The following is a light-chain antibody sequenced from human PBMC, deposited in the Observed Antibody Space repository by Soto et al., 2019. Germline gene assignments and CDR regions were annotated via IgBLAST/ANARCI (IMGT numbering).Light chain of an antibody. V-gene: IGKV1-39*01. J-gene: IGKJ5*01. CDR1: QSITSY. CDR3: QQSYGTPT. Sequence: DTQMTQSPSSLSASVGDRVTITCRASQSITSYLNWYQQKLGKAPKLLIYGASSLQSGVPSRFSGSGSGTDFTLTISSLQPEDFATYYCQQSYGTPTFGQGTRLEI. CDR2: GAS.